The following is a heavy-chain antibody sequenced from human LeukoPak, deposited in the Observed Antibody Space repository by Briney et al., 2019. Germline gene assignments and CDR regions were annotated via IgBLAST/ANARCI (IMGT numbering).Heavy chain of an antibody. J-gene: IGHJ2*01. CDR2: ISAYNGKT. CDR3: ARDRGGWYANWYFDL. V-gene: IGHV1-18*01. Sequence: VASVKVSCKASGYIFTSYGISWVRQAPGQGLEWMGWISAYNGKTNYAQSLQGRVTMTTDTSTSTAYMELRSLRSDDTAVYYCARDRGGWYANWYFDLWGRGTLVTVSS. D-gene: IGHD6-19*01. CDR1: GYIFTSYG.